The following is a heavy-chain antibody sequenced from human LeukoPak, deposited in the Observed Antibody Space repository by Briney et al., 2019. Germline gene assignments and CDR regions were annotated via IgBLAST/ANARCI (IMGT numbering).Heavy chain of an antibody. CDR1: GFIFSSYE. V-gene: IGHV3-48*03. J-gene: IGHJ4*02. CDR2: IGINEDNI. Sequence: GSLRLSCAGHGFIFSSYEINWVRQAPGKGLEWISYIGINEDNIYYADSVKGRFTISRDNAKSSVFLQMNSLRVEDTAVYYCARETAHCGGDCYDYWGQGTLVTVSS. CDR3: ARETAHCGGDCYDY. D-gene: IGHD2-21*01.